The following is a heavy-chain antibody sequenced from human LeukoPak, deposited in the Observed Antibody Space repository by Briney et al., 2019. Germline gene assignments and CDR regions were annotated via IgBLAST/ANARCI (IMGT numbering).Heavy chain of an antibody. D-gene: IGHD2-2*01. V-gene: IGHV3-23*01. CDR2: ISGSGGST. Sequence: GGSLRLSCAGSGFTFSSYAMSWVRQAPGKGLEWVSVISGSGGSTYYADSVKGRFTISRDNSKNTLYLQMNSLRAEDTAVYYCAKSPDCSSTSCPHHYYYGMDVWGQGTTVTVSS. CDR1: GFTFSSYA. CDR3: AKSPDCSSTSCPHHYYYGMDV. J-gene: IGHJ6*02.